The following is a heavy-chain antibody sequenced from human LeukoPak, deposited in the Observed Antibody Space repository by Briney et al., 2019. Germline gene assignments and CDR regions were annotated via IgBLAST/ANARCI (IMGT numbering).Heavy chain of an antibody. D-gene: IGHD3-22*01. V-gene: IGHV3-11*01. CDR3: ARDGRDYYDSSGYYYYYYGMDV. J-gene: IGHJ6*02. CDR1: GFTSSDYY. CDR2: ISSSGSTI. Sequence: GGSLRLSCAASGFTSSDYYMSWIRQAPGKGLEWVSYISSSGSTIYYADSVKGRFTISRDNAKNSLYLQMNSLRAEDTAVYYCARDGRDYYDSSGYYYYYYGMDVWGQGTTVTVSS.